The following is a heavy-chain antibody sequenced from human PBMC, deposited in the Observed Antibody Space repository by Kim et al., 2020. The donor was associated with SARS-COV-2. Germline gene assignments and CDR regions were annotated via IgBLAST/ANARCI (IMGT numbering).Heavy chain of an antibody. Sequence: GGSLRLSCAASGFTFSSYAMHWVRQAPGKGLEWVAVISYDGSNKYYADSVKGRFTISRDNSKTTLYLQMNSLRAEDTAVYYCARDRGSIAALVDYLGQGT. J-gene: IGHJ4*02. CDR2: ISYDGSNK. CDR3: ARDRGSIAALVDY. CDR1: GFTFSSYA. V-gene: IGHV3-30-3*01. D-gene: IGHD6-6*01.